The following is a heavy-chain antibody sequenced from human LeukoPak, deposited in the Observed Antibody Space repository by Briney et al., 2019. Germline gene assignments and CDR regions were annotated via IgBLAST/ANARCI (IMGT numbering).Heavy chain of an antibody. Sequence: SETLSLTCIVSGDSISTNIYYWGWIRQPPGKGLKWIGTSFNGGNTYYNPSLKSRVTIPIDASKNQFSLTLTSVTAEDTAVYYCATTSGYRNYYYYYVDVWGPGTTVAVSS. CDR1: GDSISTNIYY. J-gene: IGHJ6*03. CDR3: ATTSGYRNYYYYYVDV. D-gene: IGHD3-3*01. CDR2: SFNGGNT. V-gene: IGHV4-39*01.